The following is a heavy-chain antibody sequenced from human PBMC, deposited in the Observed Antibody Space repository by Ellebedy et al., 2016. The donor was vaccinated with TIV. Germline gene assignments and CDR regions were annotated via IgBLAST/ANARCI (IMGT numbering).Heavy chain of an antibody. J-gene: IGHJ6*03. Sequence: ASVKVSXKASGYTFTSYGISWVRQAPGQGLEWMGWINPNSGGTNYAQKFQGRVTMTRDTSISTAYMELSRLRSDDTAVYYCARALGYCTNGVCPSGLDYYYYYMDVWGKGPTVTVSS. V-gene: IGHV1-2*02. CDR1: GYTFTSYG. CDR3: ARALGYCTNGVCPSGLDYYYYYMDV. D-gene: IGHD2-8*01. CDR2: INPNSGGT.